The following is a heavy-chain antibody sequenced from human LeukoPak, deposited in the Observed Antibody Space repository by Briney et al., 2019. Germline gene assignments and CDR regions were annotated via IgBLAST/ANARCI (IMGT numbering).Heavy chain of an antibody. CDR2: ISSSSSYI. Sequence: PGGSLRLSCVASGFTISRYWMNWVRQAPGKGLEWVSSISSSSSYIYYADSVKGRFTISRDNAKNSLYLQMNSLRAEDTAVYYCARDPSLRYYQVRGNAFDIWGQGTMVTVSS. CDR3: ARDPSLRYYQVRGNAFDI. CDR1: GFTISRYW. J-gene: IGHJ3*02. V-gene: IGHV3-21*01. D-gene: IGHD3-9*01.